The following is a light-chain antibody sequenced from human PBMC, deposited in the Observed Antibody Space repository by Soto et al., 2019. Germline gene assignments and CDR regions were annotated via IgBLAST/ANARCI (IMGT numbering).Light chain of an antibody. V-gene: IGKV3-15*01. CDR3: QQYTARPPWT. Sequence: EIVMTQSPVTLSVSPGERATLSCRASHHAATNLAWYQQKPGQPPRLLIYGASTRATGVSARFSGSGSGTEFTLTISSLQSDDFAVYYCQQYTARPPWTFGQGTRV. CDR1: HHAATN. J-gene: IGKJ1*01. CDR2: GAS.